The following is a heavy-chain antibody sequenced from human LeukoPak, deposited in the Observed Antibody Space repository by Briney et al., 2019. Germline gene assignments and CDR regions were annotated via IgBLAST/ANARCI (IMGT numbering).Heavy chain of an antibody. V-gene: IGHV4-4*07. D-gene: IGHD2-2*01. CDR3: ARENIVVVPAVLYYYYYYMDV. J-gene: IGHJ6*03. CDR1: GGSISSYY. CDR2: IYTSGST. Sequence: PSETLSLTCTVSGGSISSYYWSWIRQPAGKGLEWIGRIYTSGSTNYNPSLKSRVTISVDTSKNQFSLKLSSVTAADTAVYYCARENIVVVPAVLYYYYYYMDVWGKGTTVTVSS.